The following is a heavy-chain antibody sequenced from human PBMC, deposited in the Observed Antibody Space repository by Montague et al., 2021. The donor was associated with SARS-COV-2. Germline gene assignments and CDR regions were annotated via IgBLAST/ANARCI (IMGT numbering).Heavy chain of an antibody. Sequence: SETLSLTCDVSGGSVSSNNWWTWVRHTPGKGLEWIGEIYHTGKTDYSPSFRGRLTISIDKTKNQFSLILRSVTAADTAVYYLTRRPRRASGGGLDVWGQGTTVTVSS. D-gene: IGHD2-15*01. CDR1: GGSVSSNNW. CDR3: TRRPRRASGGGLDV. CDR2: IYHTGKT. V-gene: IGHV4-4*02. J-gene: IGHJ6*02.